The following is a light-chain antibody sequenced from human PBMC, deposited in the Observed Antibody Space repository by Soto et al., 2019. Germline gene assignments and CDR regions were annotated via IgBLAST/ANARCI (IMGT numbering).Light chain of an antibody. J-gene: IGKJ1*01. CDR1: QGVSSY. CDR3: QQRSNWQT. CDR2: DAS. Sequence: EIVLTQSPATLSLSPGERATLSCRASQGVSSYLAWYQQKPGQAPRLLIYDASNRATGIPARFSGSGPGTDFTLTISSLEPEDFAVYYCQQRSNWQTFGQGTKVDIK. V-gene: IGKV3D-11*01.